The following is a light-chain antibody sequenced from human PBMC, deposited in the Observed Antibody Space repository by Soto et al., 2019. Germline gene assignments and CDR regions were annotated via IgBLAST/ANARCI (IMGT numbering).Light chain of an antibody. J-gene: IGKJ2*01. Sequence: EIVMTQSPATLSVSPGERATLSCRASQSVSSNLARYQQKPGQAPRLLIYGASTRATGIPARFSGSGSGTEITLTISSLQSEDFAVYYCQQYNNWPQTFGQGTKLEIK. CDR2: GAS. CDR1: QSVSSN. CDR3: QQYNNWPQT. V-gene: IGKV3-15*01.